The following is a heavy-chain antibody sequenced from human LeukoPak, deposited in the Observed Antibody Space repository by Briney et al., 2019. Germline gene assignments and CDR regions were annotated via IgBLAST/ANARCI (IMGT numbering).Heavy chain of an antibody. Sequence: GGSLRPSCAASGFTFSDYYMAWIRQAPGKGLEWVSYISSSATDKYFADSVKGRFTISRDNSKNTLYLQMNSLRAEDTAVYYCARDSRSLAYNWFDPWGQGTLVTVSS. V-gene: IGHV3-11*04. D-gene: IGHD6-13*01. CDR1: GFTFSDYY. J-gene: IGHJ5*02. CDR2: ISSSATDK. CDR3: ARDSRSLAYNWFDP.